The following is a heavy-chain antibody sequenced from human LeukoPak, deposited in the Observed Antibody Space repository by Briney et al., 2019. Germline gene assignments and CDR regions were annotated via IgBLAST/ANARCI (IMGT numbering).Heavy chain of an antibody. CDR3: ARDSTYYYGSGSYDY. CDR1: GYTFTSYA. D-gene: IGHD3-10*01. J-gene: IGHJ4*02. Sequence: RASVKVSCKASGYTFTSYAMHWVRQAPGQRLEWMGWINAGNGNTKYSQKFQGRVTITRDTSASTAYMELSSLRSEDTAAYYCARDSTYYYGSGSYDYWGQGTLVTVSS. V-gene: IGHV1-3*01. CDR2: INAGNGNT.